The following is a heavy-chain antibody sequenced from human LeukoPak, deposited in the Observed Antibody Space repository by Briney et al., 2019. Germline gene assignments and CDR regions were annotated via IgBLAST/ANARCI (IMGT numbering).Heavy chain of an antibody. CDR2: IYPGDSDT. V-gene: IGHV5-51*01. CDR3: ARLMGSGYSYDEVRGYYYGMDV. CDR1: GYSFTSYW. D-gene: IGHD5-18*01. J-gene: IGHJ6*02. Sequence: GESLQISCKGSGYSFTSYWIGWVRQMPGKGLEWMGIIYPGDSDTRYSPSFQGQVTISADKSISTAYLQWSSLKALDTAMYYCARLMGSGYSYDEVRGYYYGMDVWGQGTTVTVSS.